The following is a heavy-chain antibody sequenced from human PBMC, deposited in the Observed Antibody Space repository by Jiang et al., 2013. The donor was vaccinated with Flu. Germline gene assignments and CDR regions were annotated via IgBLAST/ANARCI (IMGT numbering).Heavy chain of an antibody. CDR2: INTNTGNP. V-gene: IGHV7-4-1*01. Sequence: SVKVSCKASGYTFTSYAMNWVRQAPGQGLEWMGWINTNTGNPTYAQGFTGRFVLSLDTSVSTAYLQICSLKAEDTAVYYCARDNYDFWSGSYGMDVWGQGTTVTVSS. CDR1: GYTFTSYA. J-gene: IGHJ6*02. CDR3: ARDNYDFWSGSYGMDV. D-gene: IGHD3-3*01.